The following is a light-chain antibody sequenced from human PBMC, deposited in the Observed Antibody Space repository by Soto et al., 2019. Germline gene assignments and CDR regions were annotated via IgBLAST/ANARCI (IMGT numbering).Light chain of an antibody. CDR1: QSVSSY. CDR3: QQRSNWPLT. J-gene: IGKJ4*01. Sequence: EIVLTQSPAPLSLSPGERATLSCRASQSVSSYLAWYQQKPGQAPRLLIYDASNRATGIPARFSGSGSGTDFTLTISSLEPEDFAVYYCQQRSNWPLTFGGGTKVESK. V-gene: IGKV3-11*01. CDR2: DAS.